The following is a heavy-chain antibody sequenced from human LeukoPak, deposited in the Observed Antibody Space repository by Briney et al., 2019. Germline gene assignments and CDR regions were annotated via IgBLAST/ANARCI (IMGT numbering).Heavy chain of an antibody. D-gene: IGHD2-15*01. CDR2: IYYTGHN. CDR3: ARQQCNGGSCYSRAIWFDP. Sequence: PSETLSLTCTVSGGSVSSSTYYWGWIRQPPGKGLEWIASIYYTGHNYYNPSLKSRVTISVDTSKNHFSLNLNSVTAADTAVYYCARQQCNGGSCYSRAIWFDPWGQGTLVSASS. V-gene: IGHV4-39*01. J-gene: IGHJ5*02. CDR1: GGSVSSSTYY.